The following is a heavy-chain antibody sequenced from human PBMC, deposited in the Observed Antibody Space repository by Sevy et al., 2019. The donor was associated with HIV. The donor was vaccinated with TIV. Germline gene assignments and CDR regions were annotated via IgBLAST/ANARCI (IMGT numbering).Heavy chain of an antibody. V-gene: IGHV3-21*01. J-gene: IGHJ6*02. Sequence: GSLRLSCAASGFTFSSYSMNWVRQAPGKGLEWVSSISSSSSYIYYADSVKGRFTISRDNAKNSLYLQMNSLRAEDTAVYYCARDLHVYDFWSGSDYYYYYGMDVWGQGTTVTVSS. CDR1: GFTFSSYS. D-gene: IGHD3-3*01. CDR3: ARDLHVYDFWSGSDYYYYYGMDV. CDR2: ISSSSSYI.